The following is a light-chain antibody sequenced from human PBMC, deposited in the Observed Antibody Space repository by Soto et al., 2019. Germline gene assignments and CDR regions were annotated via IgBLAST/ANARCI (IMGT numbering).Light chain of an antibody. V-gene: IGKV3-20*01. CDR3: QQYGSSPPIT. CDR2: GAS. Sequence: EIELTQSPGTLSLSPGERATLSCGASQSVSSSYLAWYQQKPGQAPRLLIYGASSRATGIPDRFSGSGSGTDFTLTISRLEPEDFAVYYCQQYGSSPPITFGQGTRLEIK. J-gene: IGKJ5*01. CDR1: QSVSSSY.